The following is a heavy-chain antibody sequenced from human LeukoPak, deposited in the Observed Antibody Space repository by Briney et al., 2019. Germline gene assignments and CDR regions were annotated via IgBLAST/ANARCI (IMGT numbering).Heavy chain of an antibody. J-gene: IGHJ4*02. V-gene: IGHV3-30*18. CDR3: AKAVINVGEDL. CDR1: GFTFSSYG. CDR2: ISYDGSNK. Sequence: GGSLRLSCAASGFTFSSYGMHWVRQAPGKGLEWVAVISYDGSNKYYADSVKGRFTISRDNSKNTLYLQMNSLRAEDTAVYYCAKAVINVGEDLWGQGTLVTVSS. D-gene: IGHD3-10*01.